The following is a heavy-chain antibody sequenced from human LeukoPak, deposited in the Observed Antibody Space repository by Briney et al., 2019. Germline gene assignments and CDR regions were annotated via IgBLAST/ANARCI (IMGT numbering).Heavy chain of an antibody. Sequence: GGSLRLSCAASGFTFSSYSMNWVRQAPGKGLEWVSYISSSSSTIFYADSVKRRFTISRDNAKNSLYLQMHSLRDEDTAVYYCARGRIAARRVRNNWFDPWGQGTLVTVSS. D-gene: IGHD6-6*01. CDR1: GFTFSSYS. J-gene: IGHJ5*02. V-gene: IGHV3-48*02. CDR3: ARGRIAARRVRNNWFDP. CDR2: ISSSSSTI.